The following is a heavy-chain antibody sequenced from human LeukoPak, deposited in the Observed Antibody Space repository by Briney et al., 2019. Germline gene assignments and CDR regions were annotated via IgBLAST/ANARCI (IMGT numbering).Heavy chain of an antibody. CDR2: ISWNSGSI. J-gene: IGHJ4*02. Sequence: GGSLRLSCAASGFTFDDYAMHWVRQAPGKGLEWVSGISWNSGSIGYADSVKGRFTISRDNAKNSLYLQMNSLRAEDTAVYYCARNPSGSYYYWGQGTLVTVSS. CDR1: GFTFDDYA. D-gene: IGHD1-26*01. CDR3: ARNPSGSYYY. V-gene: IGHV3-9*01.